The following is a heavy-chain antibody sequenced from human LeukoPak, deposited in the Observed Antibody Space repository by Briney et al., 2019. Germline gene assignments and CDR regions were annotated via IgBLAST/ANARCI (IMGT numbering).Heavy chain of an antibody. CDR3: VRDSPYSDPNWFDP. Sequence: GASVKVSCKASGYTFTSYGISWVRQAPGQGLEWMGWISAYNGNTNYAQKLQGRVTMTTDTSTSTAYMELRSLRSDDTAVYYCVRDSPYSDPNWFDPWGQGTLVTVSS. V-gene: IGHV1-18*01. CDR2: ISAYNGNT. D-gene: IGHD2-21*01. CDR1: GYTFTSYG. J-gene: IGHJ5*02.